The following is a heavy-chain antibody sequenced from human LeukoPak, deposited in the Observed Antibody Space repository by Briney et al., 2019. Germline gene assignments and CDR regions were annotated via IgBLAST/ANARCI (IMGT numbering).Heavy chain of an antibody. CDR1: GYSFTSYW. D-gene: IGHD2-2*01. J-gene: IGHJ6*02. CDR3: ARWTDIVVVPAAGHYGMDV. Sequence: GEPLKISCKGSGYSFTSYWIGWVREMPGKGLESMGIIYPGDSDNRYSPSFQGQVTISADKSISTAYLQWSSLKASDTAMYYCARWTDIVVVPAAGHYGMDVWGQGTTVTVSS. V-gene: IGHV5-51*01. CDR2: IYPGDSDN.